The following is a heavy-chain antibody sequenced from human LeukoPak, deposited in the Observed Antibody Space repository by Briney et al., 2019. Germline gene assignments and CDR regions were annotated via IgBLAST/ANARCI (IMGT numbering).Heavy chain of an antibody. J-gene: IGHJ4*02. Sequence: GGSLRLSCAASGFTFSSYSMNWVRQAPGKGLEWVSYISSSSSTIYYADSVKGRFAISRDNAKNSLYLQMNSLRAEDTAVYYCTRVLYSSGWYGDHYWGQGTLVTVSS. CDR2: ISSSSSTI. CDR3: TRVLYSSGWYGDHY. V-gene: IGHV3-48*01. CDR1: GFTFSSYS. D-gene: IGHD6-19*01.